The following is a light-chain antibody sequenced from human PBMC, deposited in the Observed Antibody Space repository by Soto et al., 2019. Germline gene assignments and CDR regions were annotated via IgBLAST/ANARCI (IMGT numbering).Light chain of an antibody. J-gene: IGKJ5*01. CDR3: QQYGGTPPIT. CDR1: QYINTR. CDR2: QTS. V-gene: IGKV3-20*01. Sequence: EIVLTQSPATLSSFPGDRVTLSCRASQYINTRLAWYQHRPGQAPRLLIYQTSIRAAGIPARFSASGSGTDFTLTISRLEPEDFAVYYCQQYGGTPPITSGQGTRLEIK.